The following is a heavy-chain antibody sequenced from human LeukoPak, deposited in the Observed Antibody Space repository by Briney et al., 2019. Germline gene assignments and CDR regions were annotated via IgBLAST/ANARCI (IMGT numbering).Heavy chain of an antibody. V-gene: IGHV3-23*01. Sequence: GGSLRLSCAASGVTLSSCAMSWVRQAPGRGLEWVSAISGSDGSTYYADSVKGRFTISRDNSKNTLHLQMNSLRAEDTAVYYCAKDRGSSMVARFGMDVWGQGTTVTVSS. D-gene: IGHD4/OR15-4a*01. CDR3: AKDRGSSMVARFGMDV. CDR1: GVTLSSCA. J-gene: IGHJ6*02. CDR2: ISGSDGST.